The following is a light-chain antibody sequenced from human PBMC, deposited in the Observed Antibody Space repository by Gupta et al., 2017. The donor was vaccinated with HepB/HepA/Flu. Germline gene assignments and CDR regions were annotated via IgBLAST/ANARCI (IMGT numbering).Light chain of an antibody. J-gene: IGKJ2*04. CDR1: QSVSSN. Sequence: IVMTQSPATLSVSPGERATLSCRASQSVSSNLAWYQQKPGQAPRLLIYGASTRATGIPARFSGSGSGTEFTLIISSLQSEDFAVDYCQKYNHWSPGSFGQGTKLEIK. CDR2: GAS. V-gene: IGKV3-15*01. CDR3: QKYNHWSPGS.